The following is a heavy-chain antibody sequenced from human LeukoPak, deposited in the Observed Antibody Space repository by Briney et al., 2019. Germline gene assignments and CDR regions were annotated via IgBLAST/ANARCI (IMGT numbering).Heavy chain of an antibody. J-gene: IGHJ5*02. Sequence: PGGSLRLSCAASGFTFNTYTMNWVRQAPGKGLEWVSYISGSSGIIDYADSVRGRFTISRDNAKNSLYLQMNSLRAEDTAVYYCAREQSSGYYFGELYNWFDPWGQGTLVTVSS. D-gene: IGHD3-22*01. V-gene: IGHV3-48*01. CDR3: AREQSSGYYFGELYNWFDP. CDR1: GFTFNTYT. CDR2: ISGSSGII.